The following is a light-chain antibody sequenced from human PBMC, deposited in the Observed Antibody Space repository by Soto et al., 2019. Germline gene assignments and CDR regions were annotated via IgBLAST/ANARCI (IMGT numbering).Light chain of an antibody. CDR2: DAS. Sequence: EIVMTQSPATLSVTLGERATLSCRASQDISSNLAWYQQKPGQAPRLLIYDASTRATGIPARFSGSGSETELTLTISSLQSEDFAVYYCQQYNNWPPYTFGQGTKLEIK. J-gene: IGKJ2*01. CDR3: QQYNNWPPYT. V-gene: IGKV3-15*01. CDR1: QDISSN.